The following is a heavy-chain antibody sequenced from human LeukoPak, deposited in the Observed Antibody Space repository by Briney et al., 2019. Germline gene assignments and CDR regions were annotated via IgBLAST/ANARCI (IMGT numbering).Heavy chain of an antibody. CDR3: ARDYYGSGSYQYYYYYGMDV. D-gene: IGHD3-10*01. Sequence: PSETLSLTCTVSGGSISSYYWSWIRQPAGKGLEWIGRMYNRGSTNYNPSLKSRVTMSVDTSKNQFSLKLSSVTAADTAVYYCARDYYGSGSYQYYYYYGMDVWGQGTTVTVSS. CDR1: GGSISSYY. V-gene: IGHV4-4*07. J-gene: IGHJ6*02. CDR2: MYNRGST.